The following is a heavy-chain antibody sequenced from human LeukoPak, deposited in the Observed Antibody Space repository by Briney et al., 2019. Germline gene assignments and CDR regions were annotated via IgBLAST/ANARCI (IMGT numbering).Heavy chain of an antibody. CDR1: GGTFSSYA. D-gene: IGHD3-22*01. Sequence: ASVKVSRKASGGTFSSYAISWVRQAPGQGLEWMGGIIPIFGTANYAQKFQGRVTITADESTSTAYMELSSLRSEDTAVYYCARSGRGSGFFDYWGQGTLVTVSS. J-gene: IGHJ4*02. CDR3: ARSGRGSGFFDY. V-gene: IGHV1-69*13. CDR2: IIPIFGTA.